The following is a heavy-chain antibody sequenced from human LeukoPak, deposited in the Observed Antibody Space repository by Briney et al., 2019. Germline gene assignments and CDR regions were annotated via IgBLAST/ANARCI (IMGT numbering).Heavy chain of an antibody. CDR3: ARLALLALGSWFDP. J-gene: IGHJ5*02. CDR2: IYYSGST. Sequence: SETLSLTCTVSGDSISGSTYYWGWIRQPPGKGLEWIGTIYYSGSTYYNPSLKSRVTILVDTSKNQFSLKLSSVTAADTAVYYCARLALLALGSWFDPWGQGTLVTVSS. D-gene: IGHD1-14*01. V-gene: IGHV4-39*01. CDR1: GDSISGSTYY.